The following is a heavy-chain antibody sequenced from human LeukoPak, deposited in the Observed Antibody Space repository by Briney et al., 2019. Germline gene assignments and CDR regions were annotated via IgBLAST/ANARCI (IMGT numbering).Heavy chain of an antibody. J-gene: IGHJ4*02. D-gene: IGHD1-26*01. CDR3: ARDSVGATDY. Sequence: SETLSLTCTVSGGSISSYYWSWIWQPPGKGLEWIGYIYYSGSTNYNPSLKSRVTISVDTSKNQFSLKLSSVTAADTAVYYCARDSVGATDYWGQGTLVTVSS. CDR2: IYYSGST. V-gene: IGHV4-59*01. CDR1: GGSISSYY.